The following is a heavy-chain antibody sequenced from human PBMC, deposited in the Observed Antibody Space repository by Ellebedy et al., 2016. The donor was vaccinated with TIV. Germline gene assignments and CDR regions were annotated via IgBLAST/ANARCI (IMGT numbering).Heavy chain of an antibody. Sequence: MPSETLSLTCSVSGSSISSGYYWGWIRQPPGRGLEWIGSMFHSGSTYYSPSLKSRVTISVDTSKNQLSLRLSSVTAADTSVYYCARIIVVVTAFDYWGQGIQVTVPS. J-gene: IGHJ4*02. V-gene: IGHV4-38-2*01. D-gene: IGHD2-21*02. CDR2: MFHSGST. CDR1: GSSISSGYY. CDR3: ARIIVVVTAFDY.